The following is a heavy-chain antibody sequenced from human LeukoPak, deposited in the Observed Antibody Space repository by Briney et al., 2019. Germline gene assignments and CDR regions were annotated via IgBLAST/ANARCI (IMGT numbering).Heavy chain of an antibody. CDR3: ARARYXXYRLDY. Sequence: SETLSLTCAVYGGSFSGYYWSWIRQPPGKGLEWIGEINHSGSTNYNPSLKSRVTISVDTSKNQFSLKLSSVTAADTAVFYCARARYXXYRLDYWGQGTLVTVSS. CDR1: GGSFSGYY. CDR2: INHSGST. J-gene: IGHJ4*02. V-gene: IGHV4-34*01. D-gene: IGHD1-14*01.